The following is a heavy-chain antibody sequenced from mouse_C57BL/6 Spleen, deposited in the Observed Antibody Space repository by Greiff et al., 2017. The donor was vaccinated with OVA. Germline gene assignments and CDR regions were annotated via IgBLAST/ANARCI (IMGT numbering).Heavy chain of an antibody. CDR3: AGTTDYFDY. V-gene: IGHV1-76*01. D-gene: IGHD1-1*01. CDR1: GYTFTDYY. Sequence: VQLVESGAELVRPGASVKLSCKASGYTFTDYYINWVKQRPGQGLEWIARIYPGSGNTYYNEKFKGKATLTAEKSSSTAYMQLSSLTSEDSAVYFCAGTTDYFDYWGQGTTLTVSS. J-gene: IGHJ2*01. CDR2: IYPGSGNT.